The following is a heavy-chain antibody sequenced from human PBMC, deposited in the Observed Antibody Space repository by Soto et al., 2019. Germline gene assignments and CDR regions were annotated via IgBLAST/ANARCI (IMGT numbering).Heavy chain of an antibody. Sequence: PSETLSLTCAVYGGSFSGYYWSWIRQPPGKGLEWIGEINHSGSTNYNPSLKSRVTISVDTSKNQFSLKLSSVTAADTAVYYCARGLTKETYYDCWSGYYKGPRYYYYYGMDVWGQGTTVTVSS. D-gene: IGHD3-3*01. J-gene: IGHJ6*02. CDR2: INHSGST. CDR1: GGSFSGYY. CDR3: ARGLTKETYYDCWSGYYKGPRYYYYYGMDV. V-gene: IGHV4-34*01.